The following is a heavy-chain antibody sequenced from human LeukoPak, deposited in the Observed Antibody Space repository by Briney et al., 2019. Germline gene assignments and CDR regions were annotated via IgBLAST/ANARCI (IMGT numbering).Heavy chain of an antibody. CDR2: ISSSSSTI. V-gene: IGHV3-48*01. CDR3: ARDRYSSSSFYFGP. CDR1: GFSFNGYS. Sequence: GGSLRLSCAASGFSFNGYSMTWVRQAPGKGLEWVSYISSSSSTIYHADSVEGRFTISRDNAKNSLYLQMNSLRVEDAAVYYCARDRYSSSSFYFGPWGQGTLVTVSS. D-gene: IGHD6-6*01. J-gene: IGHJ5*02.